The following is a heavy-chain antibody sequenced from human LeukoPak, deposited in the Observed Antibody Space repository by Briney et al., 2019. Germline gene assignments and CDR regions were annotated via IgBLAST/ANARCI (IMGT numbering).Heavy chain of an antibody. J-gene: IGHJ4*02. CDR3: ARVNDSSSGYFDY. Sequence: PGGSLRLSCAASGFTFSSYGMHWVRQAPGTGLEWVAFIGHDGSNKYYADSEKGRLTISRDNSKTTLYLQMNSLRANDTAVYYCARVNDSSSGYFDYWGQGTLVTVSS. V-gene: IGHV3-30*02. D-gene: IGHD6-6*01. CDR2: IGHDGSNK. CDR1: GFTFSSYG.